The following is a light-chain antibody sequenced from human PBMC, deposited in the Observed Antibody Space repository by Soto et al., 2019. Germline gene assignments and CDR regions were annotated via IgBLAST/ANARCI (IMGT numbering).Light chain of an antibody. CDR3: CSFAGSYTFWV. V-gene: IGLV2-11*01. J-gene: IGLJ3*02. CDR2: DVS. CDR1: SSDVGDYNY. Sequence: QSALTQPRSVSGSPRQSVTISRTGTSSDVGDYNYVSWYQQYPGKAPKLVIYDVSKRPSGVPDRFSGSKSGNTASLTISGLQAEDEADYYCCSFAGSYTFWVFGGGTQLTVL.